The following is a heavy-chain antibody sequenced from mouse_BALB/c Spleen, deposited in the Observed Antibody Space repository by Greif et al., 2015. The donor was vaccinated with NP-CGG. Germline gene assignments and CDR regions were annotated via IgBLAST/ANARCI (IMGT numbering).Heavy chain of an antibody. CDR3: ARSDGTGAMDY. V-gene: IGHV1-9*01. J-gene: IGHJ4*01. Sequence: QVQLKESGAELMKPGASVKISCKATGYTFSSYWIEWVKQRPGHGLEWIGEILPGSGSTNYNERFKGKATFTADTSSNTAYMQLSSLTSEDSAVYYCARSDGTGAMDYWGQGTSVTVSS. D-gene: IGHD2-3*01. CDR1: GYTFSSYW. CDR2: ILPGSGST.